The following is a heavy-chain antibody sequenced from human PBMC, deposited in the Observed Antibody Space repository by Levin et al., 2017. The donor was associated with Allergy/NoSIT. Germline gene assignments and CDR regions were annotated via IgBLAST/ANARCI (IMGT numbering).Heavy chain of an antibody. J-gene: IGHJ4*02. CDR2: IYSGGST. CDR3: AGGITIFGVVPVAGDY. CDR1: GFTVSSNY. Sequence: GESLKISCAASGFTVSSNYMSWVRQAPGKGLEWVSIIYSGGSTYYADSVKGRFTIPRDNSKNTLYLQMNSLRAEDTAVYYCAGGITIFGVVPVAGDYWGQGTLVTVSS. D-gene: IGHD3-3*01. V-gene: IGHV3-66*01.